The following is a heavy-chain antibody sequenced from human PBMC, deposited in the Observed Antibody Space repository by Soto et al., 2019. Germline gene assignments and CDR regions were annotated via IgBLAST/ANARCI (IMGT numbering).Heavy chain of an antibody. Sequence: ASVKVSCKVSGYTLTELSMHWVRQAPGKGLEWMGGFDPEDGETIYAQKFQGRVTMTEDTSTDTAYMELSSLRSEDTAVYYCATDLGVIGGKYYYYGMDVWGQGTTVTVSS. J-gene: IGHJ6*02. CDR3: ATDLGVIGGKYYYYGMDV. CDR2: FDPEDGET. D-gene: IGHD3-22*01. V-gene: IGHV1-24*01. CDR1: GYTLTELS.